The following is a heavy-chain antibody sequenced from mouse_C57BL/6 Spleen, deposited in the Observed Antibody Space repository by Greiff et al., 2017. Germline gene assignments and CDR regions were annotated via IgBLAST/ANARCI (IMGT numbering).Heavy chain of an antibody. CDR1: GYTFTNYW. CDR2: IYPGGGYT. D-gene: IGHD2-4*01. J-gene: IGHJ4*01. V-gene: IGHV1-63*01. CDR3: ARSSYDYQLTPYYAMDY. Sequence: QVQLQQSGAELVRPGTSVKMSCKASGYTFTNYWIGWAKQRPGHGLEWIGDIYPGGGYTNYNEKFKGKATLTADKSSSTAYMQFSSLTSEDSAIYYCARSSYDYQLTPYYAMDYWGQGTSVTVSS.